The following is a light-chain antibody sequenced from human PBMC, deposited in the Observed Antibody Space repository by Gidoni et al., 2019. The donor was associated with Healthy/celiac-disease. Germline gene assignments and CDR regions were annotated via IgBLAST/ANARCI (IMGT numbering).Light chain of an antibody. CDR2: RDS. CDR3: QVWDSSSYV. V-gene: IGLV3-9*01. CDR1: NIGSKN. J-gene: IGLJ1*01. Sequence: SYDLTQPLSVSVALGQTARITCGGNNIGSKNVHWYKQKPGQDPVLVIYRDSNRPSGIPERFSGYNSGNTATLTISRAQAGDEADYYCQVWDSSSYVFGTGTKVTVL.